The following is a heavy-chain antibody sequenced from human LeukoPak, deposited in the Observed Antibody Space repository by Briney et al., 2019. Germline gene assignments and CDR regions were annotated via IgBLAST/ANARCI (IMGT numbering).Heavy chain of an antibody. V-gene: IGHV1-2*02. CDR1: GYTFTGYY. CDR2: INPNSGGT. Sequence: GASVKVSCKASGYTFTGYYMHWVRQAPGQGLEWMGWINPNSGGTNYAQKFQGRVTMTRDTSISTAYMELSRLRSDDPAVYYCARVWLPSYYDSSGYWEYFQHWGQGTLVTVSS. J-gene: IGHJ1*01. D-gene: IGHD3-22*01. CDR3: ARVWLPSYYDSSGYWEYFQH.